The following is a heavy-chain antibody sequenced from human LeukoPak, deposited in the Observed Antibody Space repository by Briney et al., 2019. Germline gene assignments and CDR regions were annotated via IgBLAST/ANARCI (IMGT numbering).Heavy chain of an antibody. CDR1: GGSISSGGHY. CDR2: IYYSGST. CDR3: ARASRDYGDYVSYYYYYMDV. V-gene: IGHV4-30-4*01. D-gene: IGHD4-17*01. Sequence: PSQTLSLTCTVSGGSISSGGHYWSWVRQPPGKGLEWIRYIYYSGSTYYNPSLKSRVTISVDTSKNQFSLKLSSVTAADTAVYYCARASRDYGDYVSYYYYYMDVWGKGTTVTVSS. J-gene: IGHJ6*03.